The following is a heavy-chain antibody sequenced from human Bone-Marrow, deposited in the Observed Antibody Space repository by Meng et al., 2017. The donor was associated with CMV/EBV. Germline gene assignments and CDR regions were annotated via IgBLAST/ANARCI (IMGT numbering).Heavy chain of an antibody. Sequence: SETLSLTCTVSGGSVSSGSYYWSWIRQPPGKGLEWIGYIYYSGSTNYNPSLKSRVTISVDTSKNQFSLKLSSVTAADTAVYYCARGGTRYCSSTSCYPNNWFDPWGQGTLVTVSS. J-gene: IGHJ5*02. CDR3: ARGGTRYCSSTSCYPNNWFDP. CDR1: GGSVSSGSYY. CDR2: IYYSGST. V-gene: IGHV4-61*01. D-gene: IGHD2-2*01.